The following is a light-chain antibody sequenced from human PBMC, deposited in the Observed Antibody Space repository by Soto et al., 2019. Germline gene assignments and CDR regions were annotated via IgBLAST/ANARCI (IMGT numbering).Light chain of an antibody. Sequence: DIQMTQSPSSLSASVGDRVTITCRASQGINIYLAWYQQAEGKVPKHXIYGASKLQSGVQSRFRGGGAGTNFTRTISSLQPEDVGTYYCQNYNSATITFGQGTRLEIK. CDR1: QGINIY. V-gene: IGKV1-27*01. CDR2: GAS. CDR3: QNYNSATIT. J-gene: IGKJ5*01.